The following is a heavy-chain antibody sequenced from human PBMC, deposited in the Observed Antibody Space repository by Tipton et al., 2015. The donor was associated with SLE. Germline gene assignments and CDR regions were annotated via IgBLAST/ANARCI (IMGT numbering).Heavy chain of an antibody. D-gene: IGHD3-22*01. V-gene: IGHV4-39*07. J-gene: IGHJ5*02. CDR2: IYYSGST. Sequence: TLSLTCTVSGGSISSSSYYWGWIRQPPGKGLEWIGGIYYSGSTYYNPSLKSRVTISVDTSKNQFSLKLSSVTAADTAVYYCARGGPWTYYYDSSGSNWFDPWGQGTLVTVSS. CDR1: GGSISSSSYY. CDR3: ARGGPWTYYYDSSGSNWFDP.